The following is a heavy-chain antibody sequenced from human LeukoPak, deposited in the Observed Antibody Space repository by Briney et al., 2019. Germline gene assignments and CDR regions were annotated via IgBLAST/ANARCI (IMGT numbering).Heavy chain of an antibody. CDR2: IIPIFGTA. Sequence: SVKVPCKASGGTFSSYAISWVRQAPGQGLEWMGRIIPIFGTANYAQKFQGRVTITTDESTSTAYMELSSLRSEDTALYYCARGGYSDGYSFDYWAQGTLVTVSS. V-gene: IGHV1-69*05. CDR1: GGTFSSYA. CDR3: ARGGYSDGYSFDY. J-gene: IGHJ4*02. D-gene: IGHD5-18*01.